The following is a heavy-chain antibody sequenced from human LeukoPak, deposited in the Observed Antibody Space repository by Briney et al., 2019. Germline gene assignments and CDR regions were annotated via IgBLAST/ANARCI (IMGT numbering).Heavy chain of an antibody. CDR2: IWYSGTT. CDR3: VRTISDGSGDY. J-gene: IGHJ4*02. CDR1: GGSISRYH. D-gene: IGHD3-10*01. Sequence: SETLSLTCTVSGGSISRYHWSWIRQPPEKGLEWIGYIWYSGTTNYNPSLKSRVTMSVDTSKNHFSLRLSSVTAADTAIYYCVRTISDGSGDYWGQGTLVTVSS. V-gene: IGHV4-59*01.